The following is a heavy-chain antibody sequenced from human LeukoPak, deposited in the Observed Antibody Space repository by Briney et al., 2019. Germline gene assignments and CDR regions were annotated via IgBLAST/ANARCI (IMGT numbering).Heavy chain of an antibody. CDR2: ISGSGGST. CDR1: GFTFGSYS. CDR3: AKVHRLYCGGDCYRRPLDY. Sequence: GGSLRLSCAASGFTFGSYSMTWVRQAPGKGLEWVSAISGSGGSTYYADSVKGRFTISRDNSKNTLYLQMNSLRAEDTAVYYCAKVHRLYCGGDCYRRPLDYWGQGTLVTVSS. D-gene: IGHD2-21*02. J-gene: IGHJ4*02. V-gene: IGHV3-23*01.